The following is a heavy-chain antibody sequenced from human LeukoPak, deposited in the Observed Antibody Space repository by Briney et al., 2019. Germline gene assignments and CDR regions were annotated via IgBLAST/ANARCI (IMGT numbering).Heavy chain of an antibody. Sequence: ASVKVSCKASGYTFTSYGISWVRQAPGQGLEWMGWISAYNGNTNYAQKLQDRVTMTTDTSTSTAYMELRSLRSDDTAVYYCARGLGYYGSGSYFYYFDYWGQGTLVTVSS. CDR2: ISAYNGNT. D-gene: IGHD3-10*01. CDR3: ARGLGYYGSGSYFYYFDY. J-gene: IGHJ4*02. V-gene: IGHV1-18*01. CDR1: GYTFTSYG.